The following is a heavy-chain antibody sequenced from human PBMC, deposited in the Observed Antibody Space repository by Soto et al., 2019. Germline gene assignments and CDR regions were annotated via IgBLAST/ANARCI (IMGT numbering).Heavy chain of an antibody. CDR1: GGSLSSGNYY. CDR3: ASYGQLVQSFDY. Sequence: PSETLSLTCTVSGGSLSSGNYYWSWIRQHPGKGLEWIGYIYYSGNTYYNPSLKSRVTISVDTSKNQFSLKLNSVTAADTAVYFCASYGQLVQSFDYWGQGTMVTFSS. J-gene: IGHJ4*02. D-gene: IGHD6-6*01. V-gene: IGHV4-31*03. CDR2: IYYSGNT.